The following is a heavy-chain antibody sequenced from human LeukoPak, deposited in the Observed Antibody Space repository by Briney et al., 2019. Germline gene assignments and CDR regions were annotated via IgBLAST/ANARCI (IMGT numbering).Heavy chain of an antibody. Sequence: SETLSLTCTVSGGSISSSSYYWGWIRQPPGKGLEWIGSIYYSGSTYYNPSLKSRVTISVDTSKNQFSLKLSSVTAADTAVYYCARPEYSSSYPVWYFDLWGRGTLVTVSS. CDR3: ARPEYSSSYPVWYFDL. V-gene: IGHV4-39*01. CDR2: IYYSGST. CDR1: GGSISSSSYY. J-gene: IGHJ2*01. D-gene: IGHD6-6*01.